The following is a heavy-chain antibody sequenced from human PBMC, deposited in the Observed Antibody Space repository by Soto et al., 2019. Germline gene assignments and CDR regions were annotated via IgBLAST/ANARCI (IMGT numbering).Heavy chain of an antibody. J-gene: IGHJ4*02. CDR2: IWYDGSNK. CDR1: RFTFSSYG. Sequence: GGSLRLSCAASRFTFSSYGMHWVRQAPGKGLEWVAVIWYDGSNKYYADSVKGRFTISRDNSKNTLYLQMNSLRAEDTAVYYCARAVFGSGAAFDYWGQGTLVTVSS. D-gene: IGHD2-15*01. CDR3: ARAVFGSGAAFDY. V-gene: IGHV3-33*01.